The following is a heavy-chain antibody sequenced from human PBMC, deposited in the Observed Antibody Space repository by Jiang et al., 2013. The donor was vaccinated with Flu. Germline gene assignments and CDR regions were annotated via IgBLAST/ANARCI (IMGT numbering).Heavy chain of an antibody. CDR3: ARAEPVAYDGFWSPNYFDY. CDR1: GFNFNNYW. J-gene: IGHJ4*02. V-gene: IGHV3-7*03. Sequence: LVRPGGSLRLSCAASGFNFNNYWMSWLRQTPGKGLEWVANIKQDGSEEYYVDSVKGRFTISRDNAKKSVYLQMDSLRAGDTAVYHCARAEPVAYDGFWSPNYFDYWGQGTLVTVSS. CDR2: IKQDGSEE. D-gene: IGHD3-3*01.